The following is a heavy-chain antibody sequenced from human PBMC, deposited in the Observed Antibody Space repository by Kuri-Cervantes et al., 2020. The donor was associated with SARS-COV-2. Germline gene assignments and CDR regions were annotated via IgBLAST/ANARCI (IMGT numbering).Heavy chain of an antibody. J-gene: IGHJ4*02. CDR3: ARDRPGIVVVPAGGIDY. Sequence: GESLKISCAASGFTFSSYAMSWVRQAPGKGLEWVSYISSSSSTIYYADSVKGRFTISRDNAKNSLYLQMNSLRAEDTAVYYCARDRPGIVVVPAGGIDYWGQGTPVTVSS. CDR1: GFTFSSYA. D-gene: IGHD2-2*01. CDR2: ISSSSSTI. V-gene: IGHV3-48*01.